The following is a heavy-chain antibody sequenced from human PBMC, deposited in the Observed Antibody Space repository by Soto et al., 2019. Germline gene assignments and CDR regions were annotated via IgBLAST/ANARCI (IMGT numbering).Heavy chain of an antibody. V-gene: IGHV1-8*01. CDR3: ATGYDILTGYYRGDY. J-gene: IGHJ4*02. Sequence: ASVKVSCKASGYTFTSYDINWVRQATGQGLEWMGWMNPNSGNTGYAQKFQGRVTMTRNTSISTVYMELSSLRSEDTAVYYCATGYDILTGYYRGDYWGQGTLVTVSS. CDR1: GYTFTSYD. D-gene: IGHD3-9*01. CDR2: MNPNSGNT.